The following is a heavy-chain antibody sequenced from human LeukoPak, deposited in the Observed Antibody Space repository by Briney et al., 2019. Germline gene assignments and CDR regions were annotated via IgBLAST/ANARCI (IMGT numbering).Heavy chain of an antibody. CDR3: AANIVVVPAAQYFQH. V-gene: IGHV4-38-2*02. CDR2: IYHSGST. Sequence: PSETLSLTCTVSDYYISSGYYWGWIRQPPGKGLEWIGSIYHSGSTYYNPSLKSRVTISVDTSKNQFSLKLSSVTAADTAVYYCAANIVVVPAAQYFQHWGQGTLVTVSS. CDR1: DYYISSGYY. D-gene: IGHD2-2*01. J-gene: IGHJ1*01.